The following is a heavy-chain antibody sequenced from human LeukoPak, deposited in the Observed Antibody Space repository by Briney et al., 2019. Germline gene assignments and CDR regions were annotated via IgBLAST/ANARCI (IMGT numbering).Heavy chain of an antibody. J-gene: IGHJ4*02. V-gene: IGHV1-69*13. CDR1: GGTFSSYA. CDR2: IIPIFGTA. D-gene: IGHD3-22*01. CDR3: ARESIDSSGYYFSAKETYYFDY. Sequence: SVKVSCKASGGTFSSYAISWVRQAPGQGLEWMGGIIPIFGTANYAQKFQGRVTITADESTSTAYMELSSLRSEDTAVYYCARESIDSSGYYFSAKETYYFDYWGQGTLVTVSS.